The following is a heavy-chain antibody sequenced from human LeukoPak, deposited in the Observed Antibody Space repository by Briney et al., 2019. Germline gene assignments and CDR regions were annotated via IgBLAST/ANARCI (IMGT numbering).Heavy chain of an antibody. Sequence: GGSLRLSCVVAGFTFSSYWMSWVRQAPGRGLEWVANIKEDGSEKYYVVSVKGRFTISRDNAKNSLYLQMNSLRADDTAVYYCARNGGPTTYGKYYYYVDVWGKGTTVTISS. J-gene: IGHJ6*03. CDR2: IKEDGSEK. V-gene: IGHV3-7*01. CDR3: ARNGGPTTYGKYYYYVDV. CDR1: GFTFSSYW. D-gene: IGHD1-26*01.